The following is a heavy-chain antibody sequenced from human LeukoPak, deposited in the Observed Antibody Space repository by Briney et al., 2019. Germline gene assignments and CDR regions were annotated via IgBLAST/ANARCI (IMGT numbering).Heavy chain of an antibody. CDR3: ARHSRYYGSGRFDP. Sequence: KASETLSLTCAVYGGSFSGYYWSWIRQPPGKGLEWIGEINHSGSTNYNPSLKSQVTISVDTSKNQFSLKLSSVTAADTAVYYCARHSRYYGSGRFDPWGQGTLVTVSS. CDR1: GGSFSGYY. D-gene: IGHD3-10*01. V-gene: IGHV4-34*01. J-gene: IGHJ5*02. CDR2: INHSGST.